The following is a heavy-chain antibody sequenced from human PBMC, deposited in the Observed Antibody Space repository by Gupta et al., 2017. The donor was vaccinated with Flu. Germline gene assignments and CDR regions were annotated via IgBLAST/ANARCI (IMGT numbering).Heavy chain of an antibody. CDR3: AREWWERRTYYYYMDV. D-gene: IGHD1-26*01. CDR2: INTNTGNP. V-gene: IGHV7-4-1*02. J-gene: IGHJ6*03. Sequence: PGQGLEWMGWINTNTGNPTYAQGFTGRFVFSLDTSVSTAYLQISSLKAEDTAVYYCAREWWERRTYYYYMDVWGKGTTVTVSS.